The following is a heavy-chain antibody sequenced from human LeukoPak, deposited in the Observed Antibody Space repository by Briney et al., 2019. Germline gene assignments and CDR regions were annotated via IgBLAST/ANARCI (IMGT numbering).Heavy chain of an antibody. D-gene: IGHD3-10*01. J-gene: IGHJ3*02. V-gene: IGHV1-8*01. Sequence: ASVKVSCKASGYTFTSYDINWVRQATGQGLEWMGWMNPNSGNTGYAQKFQGRVTMTRNTSISTAYMELSSLRSEDTAVYYCARKLHYYGSGSAAFDIWGQGTMVTVSS. CDR3: ARKLHYYGSGSAAFDI. CDR1: GYTFTSYD. CDR2: MNPNSGNT.